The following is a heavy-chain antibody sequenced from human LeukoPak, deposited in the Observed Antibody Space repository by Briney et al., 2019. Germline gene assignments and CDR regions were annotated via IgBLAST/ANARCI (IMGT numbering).Heavy chain of an antibody. CDR3: AGTGITSNDY. V-gene: IGHV4-39*01. CDR1: GGSISSSSYY. J-gene: IGHJ4*02. CDR2: IYYSGST. D-gene: IGHD3-10*01. Sequence: SEILSLTCTVSGGSISSSSYYWGWIRQPPGKGLEWIGSIYYSGSTYYNPSLKSRVTISVDTSKNQFSLKLSSVTAADTAVYYCAGTGITSNDYWGQGTLVTVSS.